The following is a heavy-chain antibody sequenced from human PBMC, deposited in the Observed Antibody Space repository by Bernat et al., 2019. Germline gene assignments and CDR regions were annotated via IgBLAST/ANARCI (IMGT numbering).Heavy chain of an antibody. CDR3: AREGSDTPYNWFDP. J-gene: IGHJ5*02. D-gene: IGHD5-18*01. CDR2: ISSDGSTT. CDR1: VFTFSNYW. V-gene: IGHV3-74*01. Sequence: EVQLVESGGGFVQPGGSLRLSCAASVFTFSNYWMHWVRQAPGKGLVWVSRISSDGSTTSYADSVKGRFTISRDNAKNTLFLQMNSLSAEDTAVYFCAREGSDTPYNWFDPWGQGTLVTVSS.